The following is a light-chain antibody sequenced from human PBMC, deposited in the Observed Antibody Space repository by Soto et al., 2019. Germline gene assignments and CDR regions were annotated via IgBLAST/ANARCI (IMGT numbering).Light chain of an antibody. J-gene: IGKJ1*01. CDR1: QSISATY. Sequence: EIVLTQSPGTLSLFPGDRATFSCRTSQSISATYLAWNQQKPGQAPRLLIYATSSRATGIPDRLSGSGSRTDFTRTISRLEPDDSAVYYCQQYASLPRTFGQGTKVEI. V-gene: IGKV3-20*01. CDR3: QQYASLPRT. CDR2: ATS.